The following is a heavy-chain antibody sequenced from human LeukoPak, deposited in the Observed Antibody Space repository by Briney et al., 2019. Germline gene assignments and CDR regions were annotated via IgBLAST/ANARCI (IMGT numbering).Heavy chain of an antibody. D-gene: IGHD1-26*01. CDR2: ISGSGGST. Sequence: GGSLRLSCAASGFTVSSYAMSWVRQAPGKGLEWVSAISGSGGSTYYADSVKGRFTISRDNSKNTLYLQMNSLRAEDTAVYYCAKYSGSYFGAFDIWGQGTMVTVSS. CDR3: AKYSGSYFGAFDI. V-gene: IGHV3-23*01. CDR1: GFTVSSYA. J-gene: IGHJ3*02.